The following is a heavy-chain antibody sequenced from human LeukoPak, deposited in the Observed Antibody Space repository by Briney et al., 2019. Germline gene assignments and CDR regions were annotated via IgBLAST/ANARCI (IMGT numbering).Heavy chain of an antibody. CDR1: GFTFSTYG. J-gene: IGHJ4*02. Sequence: GGSLRLSCAASGFTFSTYGMHWVRQAPGKGLEWVAFIHYDGMNKHYADSVKGRFTISRDNSKNTLYLQMNSLRAEDTAVYYCAKDGAVQSHSGYHIDYWGQGTLVTVSS. D-gene: IGHD3-22*01. CDR2: IHYDGMNK. CDR3: AKDGAVQSHSGYHIDY. V-gene: IGHV3-30*02.